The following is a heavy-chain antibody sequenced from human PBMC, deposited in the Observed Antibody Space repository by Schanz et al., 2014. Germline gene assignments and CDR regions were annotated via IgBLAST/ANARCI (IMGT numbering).Heavy chain of an antibody. CDR1: GLIFDYYG. V-gene: IGHV3-33*03. CDR2: IGYDGSEK. D-gene: IGHD3-9*01. Sequence: QVQLVESGGGVVQPGRSLRLSCATSGLIFDYYGMNWVRQAPGKGLEWVANIGYDGSEKYYVDSVKGRFTISRDNAKNSLFLQMNSLSAEDTAVYYCAKRNHDMQSLPLDYWGQGTLVIVSS. CDR3: AKRNHDMQSLPLDY. J-gene: IGHJ4*02.